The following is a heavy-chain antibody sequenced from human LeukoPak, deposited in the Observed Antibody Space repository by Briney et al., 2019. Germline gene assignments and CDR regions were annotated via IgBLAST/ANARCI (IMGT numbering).Heavy chain of an antibody. Sequence: SETLSLTCAVYGGPFSGYYWNWIRQPPGKGLEWIGEINHSGSTNYNPSLKSRVTISVDTSKNQFSLKLSSVTAADTAVYYCARTYDFWSGYWVDYWGQGTLVTVSS. D-gene: IGHD3-3*01. CDR2: INHSGST. J-gene: IGHJ4*02. CDR3: ARTYDFWSGYWVDY. V-gene: IGHV4-34*01. CDR1: GGPFSGYY.